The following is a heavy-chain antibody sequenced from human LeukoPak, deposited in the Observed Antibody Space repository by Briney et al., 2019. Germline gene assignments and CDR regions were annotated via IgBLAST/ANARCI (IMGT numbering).Heavy chain of an antibody. CDR2: IYYTGST. D-gene: IGHD3-22*01. CDR1: GASIRSSY. Sequence: SETLSLTCTVSGASIRSSYWSWLRQPPGRGLEWIGYIYYTGSTNSNPSLKSRVTVSVDTSKNQFSLKLSSMTAADTAVYYCARLDRSGYEMGGTWFDPWGQGTLVTVSS. J-gene: IGHJ5*02. V-gene: IGHV4-59*08. CDR3: ARLDRSGYEMGGTWFDP.